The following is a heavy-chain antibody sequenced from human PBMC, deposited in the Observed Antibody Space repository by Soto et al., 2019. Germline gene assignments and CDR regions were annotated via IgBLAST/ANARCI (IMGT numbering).Heavy chain of an antibody. V-gene: IGHV3-23*01. CDR3: AKDGVLRYFDWLSALDPYYYMDV. CDR2: ISGSGGST. CDR1: GFTFSSYA. Sequence: GGSLRLSCAASGFTFSSYAMSWVRQAQGTGLEWVSAISGSGGSTYYADSVKGRFTISRDNSKNTLYLQMNSLRADDTAVYYCAKDGVLRYFDWLSALDPYYYMDVWGKGTTVTVSS. D-gene: IGHD3-9*01. J-gene: IGHJ6*03.